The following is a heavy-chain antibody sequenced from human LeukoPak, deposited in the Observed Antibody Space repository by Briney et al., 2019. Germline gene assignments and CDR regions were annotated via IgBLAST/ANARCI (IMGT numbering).Heavy chain of an antibody. Sequence: SETLSLTCAVYGGSFSGYYWSWIRQPPGKGLEWIGEINHSGSTNYNPSLKSRVTISVDTSKNQFSLKLSSVTAADTAVYYCARGVSSSWSWFDPWGQGTLVTVSS. D-gene: IGHD6-13*01. CDR2: INHSGST. J-gene: IGHJ5*02. CDR1: GGSFSGYY. CDR3: ARGVSSSWSWFDP. V-gene: IGHV4-34*01.